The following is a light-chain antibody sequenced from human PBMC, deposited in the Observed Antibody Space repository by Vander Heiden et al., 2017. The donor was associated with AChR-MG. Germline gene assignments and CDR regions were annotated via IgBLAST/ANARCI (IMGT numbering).Light chain of an antibody. Sequence: DIMLTQSPSSLSASVGDRVTITCRASQSISNYLAWYQQKPGKVPKLLIYAASTLQSGVPSRFSGSGSGTDFTLTISSLQPEDVATYYCQQENSAPFTFGGGTKVEIK. V-gene: IGKV1-27*01. CDR2: AAS. CDR1: QSISNY. J-gene: IGKJ4*01. CDR3: QQENSAPFT.